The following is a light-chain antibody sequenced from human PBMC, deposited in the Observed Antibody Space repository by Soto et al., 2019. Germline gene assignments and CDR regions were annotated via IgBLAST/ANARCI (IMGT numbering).Light chain of an antibody. CDR2: DAS. J-gene: IGKJ2*01. CDR3: QQYNSYSS. Sequence: DIQMTQSPSTLSASVGCRVTITCRASQSISSGLAWYQQKPGKAPKLLIYDASSLESGVPSRFSGSGSGTEFTLTSSSLQPDDFATYYCQQYNSYSSCGQGTKLEIK. CDR1: QSISSG. V-gene: IGKV1-5*01.